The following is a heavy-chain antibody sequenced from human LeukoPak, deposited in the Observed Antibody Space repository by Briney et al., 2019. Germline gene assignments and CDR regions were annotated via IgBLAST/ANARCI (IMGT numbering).Heavy chain of an antibody. V-gene: IGHV3-48*03. CDR1: EFTFSSYE. Sequence: GGSLRLSCAASEFTFSSYEMNWVRQAPGKGLEWISYIGSSGSIKYYADSVKGRFTISRDNAKNSLYLQMNSLRAEDTAVYYCARDYTGGSYYYYYGMDVWGQGTTVTVSS. J-gene: IGHJ6*02. CDR3: ARDYTGGSYYYYYGMDV. CDR2: IGSSGSIK. D-gene: IGHD1-26*01.